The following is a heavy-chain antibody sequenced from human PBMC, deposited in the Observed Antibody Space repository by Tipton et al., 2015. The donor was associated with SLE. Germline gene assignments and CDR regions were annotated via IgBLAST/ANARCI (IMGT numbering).Heavy chain of an antibody. Sequence: QSGAEVKKPGASVKVSCKASGYTFSSYAISWVRQAPGQGLEWMGGIIPIFGTANYAQKFQGRVTITADESTSPAYMELSSLRSEDTALYYCARVTDCGGDCYSQYWGQGTLVTVSS. V-gene: IGHV1-69*13. CDR2: IIPIFGTA. CDR1: GYTFSSYA. D-gene: IGHD2-21*02. J-gene: IGHJ4*02. CDR3: ARVTDCGGDCYSQY.